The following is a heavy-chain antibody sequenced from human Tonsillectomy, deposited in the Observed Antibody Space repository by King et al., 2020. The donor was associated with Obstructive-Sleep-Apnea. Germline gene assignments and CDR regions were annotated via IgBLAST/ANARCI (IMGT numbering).Heavy chain of an antibody. D-gene: IGHD1-26*01. V-gene: IGHV3-49*03. J-gene: IGHJ4*02. CDR2: IRSKAYGGTT. Sequence: VQLVESGGGLVQPGRSLRLSCTASGFTFGDYAMSWFRQAPGKGLEWVGFIRSKAYGGTTEYAASVKGRFTISRDDSKSIAYLQMNCLKTEDTAVYYCTRGRELAISTRYYFDYWGQGTLVTVSS. CDR1: GFTFGDYA. CDR3: TRGRELAISTRYYFDY.